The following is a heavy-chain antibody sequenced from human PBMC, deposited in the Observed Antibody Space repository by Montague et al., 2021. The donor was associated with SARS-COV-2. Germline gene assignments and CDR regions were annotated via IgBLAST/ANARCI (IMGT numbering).Heavy chain of an antibody. J-gene: IGHJ6*02. CDR2: IYSGGST. V-gene: IGHV3-53*04. D-gene: IGHD4-17*01. Sequence: SLRLSCAASGFTVSSKYMSWVRQAPGKGLEWVSVIYSGGSTYYADSVKGRFTIPRHNSKNTLYLQMNSLRAEDTAVYYCATAVYPTVTTRGDVWGQGTTVTVSS. CDR1: GFTVSSKY. CDR3: ATAVYPTVTTRGDV.